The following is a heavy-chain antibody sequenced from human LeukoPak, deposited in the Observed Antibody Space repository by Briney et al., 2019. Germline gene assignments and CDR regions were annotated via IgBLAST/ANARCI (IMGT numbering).Heavy chain of an antibody. CDR1: GGSISSSSYY. J-gene: IGHJ5*02. CDR3: ARYVGLTGTIRWFDP. CDR2: IYYSGST. Sequence: PSETLSLTCTVSGGSISSSSYYWGWIRQPPGKGLEWIGSIYYSGSTYYNPSLKSRVTISVDTSKNQFSLKLSSVTAADTAAYYCARYVGLTGTIRWFDPWGQGTLVTVSS. D-gene: IGHD1-20*01. V-gene: IGHV4-39*07.